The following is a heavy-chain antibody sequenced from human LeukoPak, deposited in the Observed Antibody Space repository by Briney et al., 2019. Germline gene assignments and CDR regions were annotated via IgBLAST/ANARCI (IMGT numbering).Heavy chain of an antibody. J-gene: IGHJ4*02. CDR3: ARGVITGTTAFDY. CDR2: IYYSGST. Sequence: PSETLSLTCTVSGGSISSGGYYWSWIRQHPGKGLEWIGYIYYSGSTYYNPSLKSRVTISVDTSKNQFSLKLSSVTAADTAVYYRARGVITGTTAFDYWGQGTLVTVSS. V-gene: IGHV4-31*03. D-gene: IGHD1-7*01. CDR1: GGSISSGGYY.